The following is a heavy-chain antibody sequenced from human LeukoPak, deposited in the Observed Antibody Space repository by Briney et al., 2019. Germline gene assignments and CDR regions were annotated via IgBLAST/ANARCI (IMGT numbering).Heavy chain of an antibody. V-gene: IGHV4-61*02. CDR2: IYTSGST. CDR3: ARHVHSSGWYFDYFDY. J-gene: IGHJ4*02. CDR1: GGSISSGSYY. Sequence: SQTLSLTCTVSGGSISSGSYYWSWIRQPAGKGLEWIGRIYTSGSTNYNPSLKSRVTISVDTSKNQFSLKLSSVTAADTAVYYCARHVHSSGWYFDYFDYWGQGTLVTVSS. D-gene: IGHD6-19*01.